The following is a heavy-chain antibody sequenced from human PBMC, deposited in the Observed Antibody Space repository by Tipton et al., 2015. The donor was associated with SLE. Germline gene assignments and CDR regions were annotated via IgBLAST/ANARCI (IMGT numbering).Heavy chain of an antibody. CDR3: ARVGVAAHPDAFDI. Sequence: SLRLSCAASGFTFSDYYMSWIRQAPGKGLEWVSYVSSSSSYTNYADPVKGRFTISRDNAKNSLYLQMNSLRAEDTAVYYCARVGVAAHPDAFDIWGRGTMVTVSS. D-gene: IGHD6-6*01. J-gene: IGHJ3*02. CDR1: GFTFSDYY. V-gene: IGHV3-11*06. CDR2: VSSSSSYT.